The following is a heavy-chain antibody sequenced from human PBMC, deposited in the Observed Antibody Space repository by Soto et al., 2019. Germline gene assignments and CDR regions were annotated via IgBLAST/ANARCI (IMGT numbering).Heavy chain of an antibody. CDR2: IYSGGST. J-gene: IGHJ4*02. CDR1: GFTVSSNY. D-gene: IGHD3-10*01. Sequence: EVQLVESGGGLIQPGGSLRLSCAASGFTVSSNYMSWVRKAPGKGLEWVSVIYSGGSTYYADSVKGRFTISRDNSKNTLYLQMNSLRAEDTAVYYCSREGEYYYGSGSSFDYWGQGTLVTVSS. CDR3: SREGEYYYGSGSSFDY. V-gene: IGHV3-53*01.